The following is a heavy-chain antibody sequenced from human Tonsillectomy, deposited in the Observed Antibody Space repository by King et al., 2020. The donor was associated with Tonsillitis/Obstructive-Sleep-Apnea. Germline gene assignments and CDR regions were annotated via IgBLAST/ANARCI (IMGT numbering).Heavy chain of an antibody. D-gene: IGHD2-2*01. J-gene: IGHJ4*02. CDR2: ISSNGGST. V-gene: IGHV3-64*01. Sequence: VQLVESGGGLVQPGGSLRLSCAASGFTFSSYGMHWVRQAPGKGLEYVSAISSNGGSTYYVNSVKGRFTISRDNSKNTLYLQMCSLRAEDMAVYYCARVQSSTYVVGLTHPEEYDFDYWGQGTLVPVSS. CDR1: GFTFSSYG. CDR3: ARVQSSTYVVGLTHPEEYDFDY.